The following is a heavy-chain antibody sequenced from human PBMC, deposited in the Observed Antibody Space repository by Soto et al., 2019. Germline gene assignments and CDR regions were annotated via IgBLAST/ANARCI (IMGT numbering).Heavy chain of an antibody. D-gene: IGHD2-15*01. Sequence: VKVSCKASGGTFSSYAISWVRQAPGQGLEWMGGIIPIFGTASYAQKFQGRVTITADESTSTAYMELSSLRSEDTAVYYCAGDLGYCGGGSCYAQGHYYGMDVWGQGTTVTVSS. V-gene: IGHV1-69*13. J-gene: IGHJ6*02. CDR3: AGDLGYCGGGSCYAQGHYYGMDV. CDR1: GGTFSSYA. CDR2: IIPIFGTA.